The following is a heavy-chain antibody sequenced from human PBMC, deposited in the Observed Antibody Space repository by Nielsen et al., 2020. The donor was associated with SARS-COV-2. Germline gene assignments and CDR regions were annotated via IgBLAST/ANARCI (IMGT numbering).Heavy chain of an antibody. J-gene: IGHJ6*02. CDR2: ISGGGGST. D-gene: IGHD2-2*01. CDR3: AKGSDCSSTSCPGDYYYGMDV. CDR1: GFTFSSYA. V-gene: IGHV3-23*01. Sequence: GGSLRLSCAASGFTFSSYAMSWIRQAPRKGLEWVSVISGGGGSTYYADSVKGRFTISRDNSKNTLYLQVNSLRAEDTAVYYCAKGSDCSSTSCPGDYYYGMDVWGQGTTVTVSS.